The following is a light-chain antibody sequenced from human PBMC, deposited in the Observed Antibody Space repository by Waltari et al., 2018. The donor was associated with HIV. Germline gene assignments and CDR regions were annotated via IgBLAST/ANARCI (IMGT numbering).Light chain of an antibody. CDR3: CSYAGSYTLV. Sequence: QSALTPPRSVSGSPGPPVTISCPGTSSDGRRYNYVSCYQQHSAKAPNLMICDVSKRPSGVPARFSGSKSGNTASLTIAGRQAEDEADYYCCSYAGSYTLVFGAGTKLTVL. J-gene: IGLJ2*01. CDR2: DVS. CDR1: SSDGRRYNY. V-gene: IGLV2-11*02.